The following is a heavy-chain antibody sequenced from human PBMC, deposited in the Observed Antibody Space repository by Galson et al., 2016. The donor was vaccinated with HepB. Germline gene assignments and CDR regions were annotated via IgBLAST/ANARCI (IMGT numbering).Heavy chain of an antibody. Sequence: QSGAEVKKPGESLTISCQTSGYTFTAHWIGWVRQMPGKGLEWMGIIYPSDSETRYSPSFQGQVTMSVDKSTNTAYLQWSSLRASDTAMYYCARHFFTDSRGFCLDLWGQGTLVTVSS. CDR3: ARHFFTDSRGFCLDL. D-gene: IGHD3-22*01. CDR1: GYTFTAHW. CDR2: IYPSDSET. V-gene: IGHV5-51*01. J-gene: IGHJ5*02.